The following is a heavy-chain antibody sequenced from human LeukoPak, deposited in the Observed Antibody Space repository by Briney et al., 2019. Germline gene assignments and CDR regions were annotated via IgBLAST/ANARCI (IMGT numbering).Heavy chain of an antibody. CDR1: GGTFSSYA. Sequence: SVKVSCKASGGTFSSYAISWVRQAPGQGLEWMGGIIPIFGAANYAQKFQGRVTITADESTSTAYMELSSLRSEDTAVYYCASTVAGIPLDYWGQGTLVTVSS. D-gene: IGHD6-19*01. V-gene: IGHV1-69*13. J-gene: IGHJ4*02. CDR2: IIPIFGAA. CDR3: ASTVAGIPLDY.